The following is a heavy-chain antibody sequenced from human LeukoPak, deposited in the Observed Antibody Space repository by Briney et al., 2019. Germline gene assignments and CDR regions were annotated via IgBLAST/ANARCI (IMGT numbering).Heavy chain of an antibody. V-gene: IGHV3-21*01. CDR2: ISSSSKYI. J-gene: IGHJ5*02. Sequence: GGSLRLSCAASGFTFSTYSMNWVRQAPGRGLEWVSSISSSSKYIYYADSVKGRFTISRDDAKNSLSLQMNSLRAEDTAVYYCARDLDIVVVPASWFYPWGQGTLVTVLS. D-gene: IGHD2-2*03. CDR1: GFTFSTYS. CDR3: ARDLDIVVVPASWFYP.